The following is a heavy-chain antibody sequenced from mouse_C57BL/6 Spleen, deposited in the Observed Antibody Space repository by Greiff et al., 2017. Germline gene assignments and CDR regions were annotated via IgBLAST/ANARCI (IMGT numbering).Heavy chain of an antibody. D-gene: IGHD2-4*01. CDR1: GYTFTSYW. V-gene: IGHV1-64*01. CDR3: ARDDYDEGWFAY. J-gene: IGHJ3*01. CDR2: IHPNSGST. Sequence: LVESGAELVKPGASVKLSCKASGYTFTSYWMHWVKQRPGQGLEWIGMIHPNSGSTNYNEKFKSKATLTVDKSSSTAYMQLSSLTSEDSAVYYCARDDYDEGWFAYWGQGTLVTVSA.